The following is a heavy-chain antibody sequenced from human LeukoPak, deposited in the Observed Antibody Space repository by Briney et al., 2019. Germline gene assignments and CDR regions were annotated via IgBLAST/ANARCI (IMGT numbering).Heavy chain of an antibody. CDR3: ARRLTQYDCFDP. Sequence: SQTLTLTCALSGDSVSSNSVTWNWIRQSPSRGLEWLGRTYYRSTWYNDYAVSVRGRITVNPDTSKNQFSLHLNSVTPEDTAVYYCARRLTQYDCFDPWGQGILVTVSS. CDR1: GDSVSSNSVT. J-gene: IGHJ5*02. D-gene: IGHD2-2*01. CDR2: TYYRSTWYN. V-gene: IGHV6-1*01.